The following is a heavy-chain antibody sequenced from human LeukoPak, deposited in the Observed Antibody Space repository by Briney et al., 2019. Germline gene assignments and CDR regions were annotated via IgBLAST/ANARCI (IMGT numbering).Heavy chain of an antibody. CDR2: ITGDCNYI. J-gene: IGHJ4*02. CDR1: GFTFNDYT. Sequence: GGSLRLSCAASGFTFNDYTMTWVRQAPGKGLEWVSSITGDCNYIFYADSVKGRFTISRDNAQNSLFLEPNSLRGEDTAVYYCARERNFYYFDYWGQGALVTVSS. CDR3: ARERNFYYFDY. D-gene: IGHD3-3*01. V-gene: IGHV3-21*01.